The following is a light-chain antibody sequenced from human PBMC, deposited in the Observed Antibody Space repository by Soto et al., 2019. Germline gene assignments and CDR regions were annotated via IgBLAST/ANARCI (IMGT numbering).Light chain of an antibody. CDR3: QQRSNWPLLT. J-gene: IGKJ4*01. Sequence: EIVLTQSPATMSLSPGERATLSCRASQSVSSYLACYQQKPGQAPRLLIYDASNRATGIPARFSGSGSGTDFPLTISSLEPEDFAVYYCQQRSNWPLLTFGGGTKVEIK. CDR2: DAS. CDR1: QSVSSY. V-gene: IGKV3-11*01.